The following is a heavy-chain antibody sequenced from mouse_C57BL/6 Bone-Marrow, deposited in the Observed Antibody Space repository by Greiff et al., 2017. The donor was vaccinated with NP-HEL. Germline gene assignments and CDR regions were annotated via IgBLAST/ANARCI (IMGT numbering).Heavy chain of an antibody. Sequence: EVKVVESGGGLVKPGGSLKLSCAASGFTFSDYGMHWVRQAPEKGLEWVAYISSGCSTISYADTVQGRFTISRDNAKNTLFLQMTSLRSEDTAMYYCARRYRGLYYYAMDYWGQGTSVTVSS. D-gene: IGHD2-12*01. CDR1: GFTFSDYG. CDR3: ARRYRGLYYYAMDY. V-gene: IGHV5-17*01. CDR2: ISSGCSTI. J-gene: IGHJ4*01.